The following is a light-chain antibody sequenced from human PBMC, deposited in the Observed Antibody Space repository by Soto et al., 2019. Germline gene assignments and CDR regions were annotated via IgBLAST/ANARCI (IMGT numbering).Light chain of an antibody. V-gene: IGLV2-11*01. CDR1: SRDVGGYDY. J-gene: IGLJ1*01. CDR3: SSFVGPYTYV. CDR2: DVS. Sequence: QSALTQPRSVSGSPGQSVTISCTGTSRDVGGYDYVSWYQPHPGKAPKVTIYDVSKRPSGVPDRFSGSKSGNTASLTISGLQADDEADYYCSSFVGPYTYVFGTGTKVTVL.